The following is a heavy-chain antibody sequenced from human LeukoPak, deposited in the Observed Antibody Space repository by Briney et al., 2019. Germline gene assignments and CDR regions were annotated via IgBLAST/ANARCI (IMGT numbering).Heavy chain of an antibody. CDR2: IYYSGST. D-gene: IGHD3-22*01. J-gene: IGHJ4*02. CDR3: TRGRAYYDSTGYYY. Sequence: SETLSLTCTVSGGSISSYYWSWIRQPPGKGLEWIGYIYYSGSTNYNPSLKSRVTISVDTSKNQFSLKLSSATAADTAVYYCTRGRAYYDSTGYYYWGRGILVTVSS. V-gene: IGHV4-59*01. CDR1: GGSISSYY.